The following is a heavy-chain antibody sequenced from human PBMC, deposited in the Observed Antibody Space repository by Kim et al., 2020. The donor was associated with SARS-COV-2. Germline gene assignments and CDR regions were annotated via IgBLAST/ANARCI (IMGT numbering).Heavy chain of an antibody. D-gene: IGHD3-10*01. Sequence: SETLSLTCTVSGGSISSGGYYWSWIRQHPGKGLEWIGYIYYSGSTYYNPSLKSRVTISVDTSKNQFSLKLSSVTAADTAVYYCARDGAKYGSGSYYDYWGQGTLVTVSS. CDR2: IYYSGST. J-gene: IGHJ4*02. CDR1: GGSISSGGYY. CDR3: ARDGAKYGSGSYYDY. V-gene: IGHV4-31*03.